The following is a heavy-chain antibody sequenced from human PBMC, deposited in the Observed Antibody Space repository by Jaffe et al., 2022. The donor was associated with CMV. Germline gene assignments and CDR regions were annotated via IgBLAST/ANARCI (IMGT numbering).Heavy chain of an antibody. Sequence: EVQLVESGGGLVQPGGSLRLSCAASGFTFSRYSMNWVRRAPGKGLEWISYISDSSRTIYYADSVKGRFTISRDNAKNSLYLQMNSLRDEDTAMYYCASDLRSSALWGQGTLVTVSS. CDR3: ASDLRSSAL. CDR2: ISDSSRTI. J-gene: IGHJ4*02. CDR1: GFTFSRYS. V-gene: IGHV3-48*02. D-gene: IGHD2-15*01.